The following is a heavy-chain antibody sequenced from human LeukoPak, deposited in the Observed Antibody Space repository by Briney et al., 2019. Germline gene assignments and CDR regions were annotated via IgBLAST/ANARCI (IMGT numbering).Heavy chain of an antibody. CDR1: GGSISSYY. CDR2: IYYSGST. CDR3: ARGIAVAGKVNYYYYMDV. Sequence: SDTLSLTCSVSGGSISSYYWSWIRQPPGKGLEWIGYIYYSGSTYYNPSLKSRVTISVDTSKNQFPLKLSSVTAADTAVYYCARGIAVAGKVNYYYYMDVWGKGTTVTVSS. D-gene: IGHD6-19*01. V-gene: IGHV4-59*12. J-gene: IGHJ6*03.